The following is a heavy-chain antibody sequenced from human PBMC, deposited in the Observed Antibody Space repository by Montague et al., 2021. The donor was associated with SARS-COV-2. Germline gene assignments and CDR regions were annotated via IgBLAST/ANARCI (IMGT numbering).Heavy chain of an antibody. V-gene: IGHV4-59*01. J-gene: IGHJ2*01. D-gene: IGHD5-12*01. Sequence: SETLSLTCTVSGGSISSYYWNWIRQSPGKGLELIGYIYYSGSTKYNPSSKSRVTMLVDTSKRQMSLRLNSVTAADTAVYYCAGDRGRFWHFDLWGRGTLVTVSS. CDR1: GGSISSYY. CDR2: IYYSGST. CDR3: AGDRGRFWHFDL.